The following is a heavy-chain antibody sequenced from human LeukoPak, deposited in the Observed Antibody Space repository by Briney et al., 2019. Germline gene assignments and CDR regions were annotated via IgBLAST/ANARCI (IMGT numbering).Heavy chain of an antibody. D-gene: IGHD2-2*01. CDR3: AKDLARYCSSSSCNGIDY. V-gene: IGHV3-33*06. CDR1: GFTFSKYW. CDR2: IWYDGSNK. J-gene: IGHJ4*02. Sequence: GGSLRLSCAASGFTFSKYWMTWVRQAPGKGLEWVAIIWYDGSNKYYADSVKGRFTISRDNSKNTLFLQMNSLRAEDTAVYYCAKDLARYCSSSSCNGIDYWAREPWSPSPQ.